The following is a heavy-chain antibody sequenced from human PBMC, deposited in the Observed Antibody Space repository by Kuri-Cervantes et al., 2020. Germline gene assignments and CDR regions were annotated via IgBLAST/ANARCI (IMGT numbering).Heavy chain of an antibody. J-gene: IGHJ1*01. V-gene: IGHV3-43D*04. CDR1: GHTFDVYA. Sequence: LSLTCAASGHTFDVYAMHWVRQAPGKGLEWVSLISWDGGSTYYEASVKGRFTISRDNSKNALNLLMNSLRAEDTAVYYCARGGGYCTKTACYQYFQHWGQGTMVTVSS. D-gene: IGHD2-8*01. CDR2: ISWDGGST. CDR3: ARGGGYCTKTACYQYFQH.